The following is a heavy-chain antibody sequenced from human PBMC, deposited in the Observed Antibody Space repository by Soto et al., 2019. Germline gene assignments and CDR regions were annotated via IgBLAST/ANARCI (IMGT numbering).Heavy chain of an antibody. J-gene: IGHJ6*02. CDR2: IKQDGSEK. V-gene: IGHV3-7*05. D-gene: IGHD3-16*02. CDR1: GFTFSSYW. CDR3: ARDSFYQPSDGMDV. Sequence: GGSLRLSCAASGFTFSSYWMSWVRQAPGKGLEWVANIKQDGSEKYYVDSVKGRFTISRDNAKNSLYLQMNSLRAEDTAVYYCARDSFYQPSDGMDVWGQGTTVTVSS.